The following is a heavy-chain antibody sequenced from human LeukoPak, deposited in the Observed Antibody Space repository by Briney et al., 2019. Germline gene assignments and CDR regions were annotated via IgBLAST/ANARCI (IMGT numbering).Heavy chain of an antibody. CDR2: ISSTSSTI. Sequence: PGGSLSLSCAASGYTFSSYSMNWVRQAPGKGLEWVSYISSTSSTIYYADSVKGRFTISRDNAENSVYLQMNSLRAEDTAVYYCARKGSGYSYGYPYWGQGTLVTVSS. J-gene: IGHJ4*02. D-gene: IGHD5-18*01. V-gene: IGHV3-48*01. CDR1: GYTFSSYS. CDR3: ARKGSGYSYGYPY.